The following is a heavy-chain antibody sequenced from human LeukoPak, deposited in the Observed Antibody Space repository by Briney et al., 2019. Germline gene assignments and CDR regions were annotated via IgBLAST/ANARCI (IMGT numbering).Heavy chain of an antibody. CDR2: IYYGENT. D-gene: IGHD3-22*01. V-gene: IGHV4-39*01. CDR1: GGSISSGPYY. CDR3: ARRDDSSGYHKIFDY. Sequence: NPSETLSLTCTVSGGSISSGPYYWGWIRQPPGKGLEWIGNIYYGENTYYNPSLKSRVTISIDTSKNQFYLKLSSLTAADTAVYYCARRDDSSGYHKIFDYWGPGTLVTVSS. J-gene: IGHJ4*02.